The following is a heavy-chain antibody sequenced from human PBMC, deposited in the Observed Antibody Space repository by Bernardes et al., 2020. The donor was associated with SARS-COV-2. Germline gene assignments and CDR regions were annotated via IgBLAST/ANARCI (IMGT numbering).Heavy chain of an antibody. Sequence: LRLSCAASGFTFSSYAMSWVRQAPGKGLEWVSAISGSGGSTYYADSVKGRFTISRDNSKNTLYLQMNSLRAEDTAVYYCAKAFTFTIFGVVTDYYYYGMDVWGQGTTVTVSS. J-gene: IGHJ6*02. V-gene: IGHV3-23*01. CDR2: ISGSGGST. CDR3: AKAFTFTIFGVVTDYYYYGMDV. CDR1: GFTFSSYA. D-gene: IGHD3-3*01.